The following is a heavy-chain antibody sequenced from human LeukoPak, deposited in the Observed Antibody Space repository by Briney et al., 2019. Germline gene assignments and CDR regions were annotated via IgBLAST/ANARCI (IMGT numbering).Heavy chain of an antibody. CDR1: GGSISSGGYS. CDR2: IYHSGST. J-gene: IGHJ4*02. V-gene: IGHV4-30-2*01. Sequence: SETLSLTCAVSGGSISSGGYSWSCIRQPPGKGLERIGYIYHSGSTYYNPSLKSRVTISVDRSKNQFSLKLSSVTAADTAVYYCASGKWLSRYFDYWVQGTLVTVSS. CDR3: ASGKWLSRYFDY. D-gene: IGHD3-22*01.